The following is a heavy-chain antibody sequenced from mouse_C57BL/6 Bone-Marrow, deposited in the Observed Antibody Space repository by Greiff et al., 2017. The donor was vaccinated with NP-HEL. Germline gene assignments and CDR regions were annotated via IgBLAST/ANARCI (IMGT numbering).Heavy chain of an antibody. CDR3: ARLDGKEYYFDY. CDR1: GYSFTGYF. CDR2: INPYNGDT. V-gene: IGHV1-20*01. J-gene: IGHJ2*01. D-gene: IGHD2-1*01. Sequence: EVQLQQSGPELVKPGDSVKISCKASGYSFTGYFMNWVMQSHGKSLEWIGRINPYNGDTFYNQKFKGKATLTVDKSSSTAHMELRSLTSEDSAVYYCARLDGKEYYFDYWGQGTTLTVSS.